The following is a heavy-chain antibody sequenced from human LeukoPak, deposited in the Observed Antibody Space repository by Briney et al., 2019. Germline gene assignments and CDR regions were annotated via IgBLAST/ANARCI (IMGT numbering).Heavy chain of an antibody. V-gene: IGHV5-51*01. D-gene: IGHD3-10*01. CDR1: GYSFTSYW. J-gene: IGHJ4*02. Sequence: GESLKISCKGSGYSFTSYWIGWVRQMPGKGLEWMGIIYPGDSDTRYSPSFQGQVTISADKSISTAYLQWSSLKASDTAMYYCATLSYYYGSGTHLGRGYFDYWGQGTLVTVSS. CDR3: ATLSYYYGSGTHLGRGYFDY. CDR2: IYPGDSDT.